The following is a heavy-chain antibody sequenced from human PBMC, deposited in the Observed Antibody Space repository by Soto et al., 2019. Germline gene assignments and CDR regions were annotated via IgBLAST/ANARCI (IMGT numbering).Heavy chain of an antibody. CDR3: ARDGNRYCISTSCYGDWFDP. CDR1: GGPINSGDYY. Sequence: SETLSLTCPVSGGPINSGDYYWSWIRQPPGKGLEWIGYIYYSGSTYYNPSLKSRVTISVDTSKNQFSLKLSSVTAADTAVYYCARDGNRYCISTSCYGDWFDPWGQGTLVTVSS. D-gene: IGHD2-2*01. J-gene: IGHJ5*02. CDR2: IYYSGST. V-gene: IGHV4-30-4*01.